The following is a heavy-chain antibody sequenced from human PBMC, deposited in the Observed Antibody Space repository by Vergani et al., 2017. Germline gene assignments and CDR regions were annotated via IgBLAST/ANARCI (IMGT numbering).Heavy chain of an antibody. D-gene: IGHD6-6*01. CDR1: GGSISSGGYY. V-gene: IGHV4-31*03. Sequence: QVQLQESGPGLVKPSQTLSLTCTVSGGSISSGGYYWSWIRQHSGKGLEWIGYIYYSGSTYYNPSLKSRVTISVDTSKNQFSLKLSSVTAADTAVYYCARVRLAARPWGDYYYYMDVWGKGTTVTVSS. J-gene: IGHJ6*03. CDR3: ARVRLAARPWGDYYYYMDV. CDR2: IYYSGST.